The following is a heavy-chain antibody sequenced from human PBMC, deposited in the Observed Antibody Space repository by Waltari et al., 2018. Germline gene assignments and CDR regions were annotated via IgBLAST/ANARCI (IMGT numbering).Heavy chain of an antibody. CDR2: VDPEDGET. J-gene: IGHJ5*02. Sequence: EVQLVQSGAEVKKPGATVKISCKASGYTFTDYYMPWVQQAPGKGLEWMGRVDPEDGETIYAEKFQGRVTITADTSTDTAYMELSSLRSEDTAVYYCASFSSWAFNWFDPWGQGTLVTVSS. CDR1: GYTFTDYY. V-gene: IGHV1-69-2*01. D-gene: IGHD6-13*01. CDR3: ASFSSWAFNWFDP.